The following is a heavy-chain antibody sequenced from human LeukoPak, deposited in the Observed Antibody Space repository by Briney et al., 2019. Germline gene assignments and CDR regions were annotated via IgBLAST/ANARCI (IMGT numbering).Heavy chain of an antibody. Sequence: ASVKVSFKASGYTFTSYGISWVRQAPGQGLEWMGWISAYNGNTNYAQKLQGRVTVTTDTSTSTAYMELRSLRSDDTAVYYCARDSFPDEWELLGGWSDPWGQGTLVTVSS. CDR2: ISAYNGNT. J-gene: IGHJ5*02. CDR3: ARDSFPDEWELLGGWSDP. CDR1: GYTFTSYG. D-gene: IGHD1-26*01. V-gene: IGHV1-18*01.